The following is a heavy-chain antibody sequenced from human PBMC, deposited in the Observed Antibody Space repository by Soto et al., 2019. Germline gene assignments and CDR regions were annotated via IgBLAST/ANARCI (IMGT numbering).Heavy chain of an antibody. CDR3: ATGGLGYCSGGSCYRTDPFDY. CDR2: INHSGIT. Sequence: PSETLSLTGAVYGGSFSGYYCSWIRQPPWKGLEWIGEINHSGITNYNPSLKSRVTISVDTSKNQFSLKLSSVIAADTAVYYCATGGLGYCSGGSCYRTDPFDYLGQGTLVTVSS. D-gene: IGHD2-15*01. V-gene: IGHV4-34*01. CDR1: GGSFSGYY. J-gene: IGHJ4*02.